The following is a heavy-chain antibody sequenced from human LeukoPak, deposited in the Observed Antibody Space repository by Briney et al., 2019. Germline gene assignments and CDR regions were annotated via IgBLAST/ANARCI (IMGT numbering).Heavy chain of an antibody. D-gene: IGHD2/OR15-2a*01. V-gene: IGHV1-69*04. Sequence: SVKVSCKASGGTFTSYAISWGRQAPGQGLEWMGRIIPILGIANYAQKFQGRVTITADKSTSTAYMALSSLRSEDTAVYYCARGSLAFFSIDYWGQGTLVTVSS. CDR1: GGTFTSYA. CDR3: ARGSLAFFSIDY. CDR2: IIPILGIA. J-gene: IGHJ4*02.